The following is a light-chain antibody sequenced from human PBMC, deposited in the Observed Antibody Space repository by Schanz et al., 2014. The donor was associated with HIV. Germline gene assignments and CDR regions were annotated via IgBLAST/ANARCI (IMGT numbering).Light chain of an antibody. CDR3: QQSYSAPFT. Sequence: DIQMTQSPSSLSASVGDRVTITCRASQGISNYLAWYQQKPGKAPNLLIFKASSLHSGVPSRFSGSGSGTEFTLTISSLQPEDSATYYCQQSYSAPFTFGGGTRVDI. V-gene: IGKV1-39*01. J-gene: IGKJ4*01. CDR2: KAS. CDR1: QGISNY.